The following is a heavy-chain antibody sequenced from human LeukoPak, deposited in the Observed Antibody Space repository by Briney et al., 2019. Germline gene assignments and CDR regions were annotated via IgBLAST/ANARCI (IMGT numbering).Heavy chain of an antibody. D-gene: IGHD3-10*01. Sequence: SETLSLSCSVSGGSITTDSYYWGWIRQPPGKGLEWIGSSSYYNPSLKTRVTISIDTSKNQFSLKLTSVTAADTAVYFCARVVRGVIVSGYYLDYWGQGTLVTVSS. CDR1: GGSITTDSYY. J-gene: IGHJ4*02. CDR2: SS. CDR3: ARVVRGVIVSGYYLDY. V-gene: IGHV4-39*07.